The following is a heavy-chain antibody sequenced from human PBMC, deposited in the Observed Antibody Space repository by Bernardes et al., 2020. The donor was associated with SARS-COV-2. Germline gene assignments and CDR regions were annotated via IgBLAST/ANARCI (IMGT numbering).Heavy chain of an antibody. D-gene: IGHD1-1*01. Sequence: GGSLRLSCAASGFTFSSYSMNWVRQAPGKGLEWVSYISSSSTIYYADSVKGRFTISRDNAKNSPYLQMNSLRAEDTAVYYCASFLELNWNDNYYYGMDVWGQGTTVTVSS. CDR2: ISSSSTI. V-gene: IGHV3-48*01. CDR1: GFTFSSYS. J-gene: IGHJ6*02. CDR3: ASFLELNWNDNYYYGMDV.